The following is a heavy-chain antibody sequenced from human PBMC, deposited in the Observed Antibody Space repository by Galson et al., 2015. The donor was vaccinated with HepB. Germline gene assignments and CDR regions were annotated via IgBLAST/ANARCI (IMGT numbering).Heavy chain of an antibody. J-gene: IGHJ5*02. CDR2: FDPEDGET. CDR3: ATIFGNEYCSGGSCKGYWFDP. D-gene: IGHD2-15*01. V-gene: IGHV1-24*01. CDR1: GSTLTELS. Sequence: QSGAEVKKPGASVKVSCKVSGSTLTELSMHWVRQAPGKGLEWMGGFDPEDGETIYAQKFQGRVTMTEDTSTDTAYMELSSLRSEDTAVYYCATIFGNEYCSGGSCKGYWFDPWGQGTLVTVSS.